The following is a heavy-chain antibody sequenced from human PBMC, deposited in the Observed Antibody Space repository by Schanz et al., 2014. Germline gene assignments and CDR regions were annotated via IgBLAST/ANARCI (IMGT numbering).Heavy chain of an antibody. J-gene: IGHJ4*02. CDR2: MYINSGST. V-gene: IGHV3-53*01. CDR1: GFTVNTNY. CDR3: AKSMYSTSWAFDF. Sequence: EVQLVESGGGLIQPGGSLRLSCAVSGFTVNTNYMSWVRQAPGKGLEWISSMYINSGSTQYADSVKGRFIISRDSSKNTLFLQMNSLRAEDTAVYYCAKSMYSTSWAFDFWGQGAQVTVSS. D-gene: IGHD2-2*01.